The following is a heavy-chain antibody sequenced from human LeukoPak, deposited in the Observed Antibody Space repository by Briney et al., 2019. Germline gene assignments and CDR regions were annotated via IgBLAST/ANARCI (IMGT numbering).Heavy chain of an antibody. CDR3: AKVSRDGDYVYYYYYGMDV. Sequence: GGSLRLSCAASGFTFSSYWMSWVRQAPGKGLEWVSAISGSGGSTYYADAVKGRFTISRDNSKNTLYLQMNSLRAEDTAVYYCAKVSRDGDYVYYYYYGMDVWGQGTTVTVSS. V-gene: IGHV3-23*01. J-gene: IGHJ6*02. CDR1: GFTFSSYW. D-gene: IGHD4-17*01. CDR2: ISGSGGST.